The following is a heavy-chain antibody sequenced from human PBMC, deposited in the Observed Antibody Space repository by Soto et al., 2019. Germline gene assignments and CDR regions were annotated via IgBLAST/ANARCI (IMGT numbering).Heavy chain of an antibody. D-gene: IGHD1-1*01. Sequence: TLSLTCTVSGGSISSYYWSWIRQPPGKGLEWIGYIYYSGSTNYNPSLKSRVTISVDTSKNQFSLKLSSVTAADTAVYYCARRYGYHFDYWGQGTLVTVSS. J-gene: IGHJ4*02. CDR3: ARRYGYHFDY. CDR1: GGSISSYY. V-gene: IGHV4-59*08. CDR2: IYYSGST.